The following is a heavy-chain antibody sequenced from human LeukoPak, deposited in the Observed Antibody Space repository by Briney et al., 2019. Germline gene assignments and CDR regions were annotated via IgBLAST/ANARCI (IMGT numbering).Heavy chain of an antibody. CDR3: AKDLWTGTTLFDY. V-gene: IGHV3-23*01. Sequence: QSGGSLRLFCAASGFTFSNCAMSWVRQAPGKGLEWVSAISGSGGSTYYADSVKGRFTISRDNSKNTLYLQMNSLRAEDTAVYYCAKDLWTGTTLFDYWGQGSLVTVSS. CDR1: GFTFSNCA. D-gene: IGHD1-7*01. J-gene: IGHJ4*02. CDR2: ISGSGGST.